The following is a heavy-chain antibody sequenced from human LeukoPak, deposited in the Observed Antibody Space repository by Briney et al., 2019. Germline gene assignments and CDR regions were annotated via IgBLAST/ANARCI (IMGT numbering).Heavy chain of an antibody. D-gene: IGHD5-18*01. CDR3: AARWIQLWPQDY. J-gene: IGHJ4*02. Sequence: LAGGSLRLSCAASGFTSSSYAMSWVRQAPGKGLEWVSAISGSGGSTYYADSVKGRFTISRDNSKNTLYLQMNSLRAEDTAVYYCAARWIQLWPQDYWGQGTLVTVSS. CDR1: GFTSSSYA. CDR2: ISGSGGST. V-gene: IGHV3-23*01.